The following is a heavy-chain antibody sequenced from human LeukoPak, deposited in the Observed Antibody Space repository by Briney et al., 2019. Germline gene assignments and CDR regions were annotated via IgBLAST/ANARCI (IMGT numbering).Heavy chain of an antibody. D-gene: IGHD2-21*01. CDR1: GYSFTDYY. CDR2: INPNSGGT. J-gene: IGHJ5*02. CDR3: GRADRLHGGPYLIGP. V-gene: IGHV1-2*02. Sequence: ASVKVSCKTSGYSFTDYYMHWVRQAPGQGLEWMGWINPNSGGTSSPQKFQGRVTMTRDTSITTVYMEVSWLTSDDTAIYYCGRADRLHGGPYLIGPWGQGTLVTVSS.